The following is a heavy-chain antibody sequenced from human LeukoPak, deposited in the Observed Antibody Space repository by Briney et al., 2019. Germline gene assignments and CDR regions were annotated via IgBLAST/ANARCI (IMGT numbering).Heavy chain of an antibody. D-gene: IGHD6-19*01. CDR3: ARGHTSGWNIYSY. Sequence: PGGSLRLSCAASGFTFSTYAMNWVRQAPGKGLEWVSTIVGSGEFTYYTDSVRGRFTISRDNSKNTLFLQMNSLRAEDTAIYYCARGHTSGWNIYSYWGQGTLVTVSS. CDR1: GFTFSTYA. CDR2: IVGSGEFT. V-gene: IGHV3-23*01. J-gene: IGHJ4*02.